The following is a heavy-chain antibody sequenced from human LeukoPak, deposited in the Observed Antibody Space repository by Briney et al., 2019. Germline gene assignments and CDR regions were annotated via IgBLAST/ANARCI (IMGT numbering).Heavy chain of an antibody. D-gene: IGHD6-13*01. Sequence: GGSLRLSCAASGFTFSSYWMSWVRQAPGKGLEWVANIKQVGSEKYYVDSVKGRFTISRDNANNSLYLQMNSLRAKDTAVYYCARRHSGRWRADDFDYWGQGTLVTVSS. V-gene: IGHV3-7*01. J-gene: IGHJ4*02. CDR1: GFTFSSYW. CDR2: IKQVGSEK. CDR3: ARRHSGRWRADDFDY.